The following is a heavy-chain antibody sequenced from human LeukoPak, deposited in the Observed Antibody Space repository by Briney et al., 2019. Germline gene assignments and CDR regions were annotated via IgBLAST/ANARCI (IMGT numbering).Heavy chain of an antibody. CDR3: ARTLTRNWFDP. Sequence: SGGSLRLSCAASGFTFSSYEMNWVRQAPGKGLEWVSYISSSGSTIYYADSVKGRFTISRDNAKNSLYLQMNSLRAEDTAVYYCARTLTRNWFDPWGQGTLVTVSS. D-gene: IGHD3-9*01. CDR1: GFTFSSYE. J-gene: IGHJ5*02. CDR2: ISSSGSTI. V-gene: IGHV3-48*03.